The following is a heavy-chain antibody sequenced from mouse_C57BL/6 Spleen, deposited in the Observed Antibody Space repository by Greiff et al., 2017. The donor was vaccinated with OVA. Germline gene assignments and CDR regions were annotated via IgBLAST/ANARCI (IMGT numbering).Heavy chain of an antibody. V-gene: IGHV1-52*01. CDR3: ATGYGSSWFAY. CDR2: IDPSDSET. D-gene: IGHD1-1*01. CDR1: GYTFTSYW. Sequence: QVQLQQPGAELVRPGSSVKLSCKASGYTFTSYWMHWVKQRPIQGLEWIGNIDPSDSETHYNQKFKDKATLTVDESSSTAYMQLSSLTSEDSAVYYCATGYGSSWFAYWGQGTLVTVSA. J-gene: IGHJ3*01.